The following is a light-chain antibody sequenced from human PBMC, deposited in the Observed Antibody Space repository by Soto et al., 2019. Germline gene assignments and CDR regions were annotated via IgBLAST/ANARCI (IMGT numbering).Light chain of an antibody. V-gene: IGLV2-8*01. CDR2: EVT. Sequence: QSVLTQPPSASGSPGQSVTISCTGTSSDVGAYKYVSWYQQYPGKAPKLMIYEVTKRPSGVPDRFSGSKSGNTASLTVSGLPAEDEADYYCTSYVGNDIWVFGGGTQLTVL. CDR1: SSDVGAYKY. CDR3: TSYVGNDIWV. J-gene: IGLJ3*02.